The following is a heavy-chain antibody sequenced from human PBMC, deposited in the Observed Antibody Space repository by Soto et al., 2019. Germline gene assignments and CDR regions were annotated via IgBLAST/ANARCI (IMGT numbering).Heavy chain of an antibody. CDR1: GGSISSGEYY. CDR2: IYYSGST. CDR3: ARVARYYYYGMDG. J-gene: IGHJ6*02. Sequence: PSETLSLTCTVSGGSISSGEYYWSWIRQPPGKGLEWIGYIYYSGSTYYNPSLKSRVTISVDMSKNQFSLKLTSVTAADTAVYYCARVARYYYYGMDGWGQGTTVTVSS. V-gene: IGHV4-30-4*01.